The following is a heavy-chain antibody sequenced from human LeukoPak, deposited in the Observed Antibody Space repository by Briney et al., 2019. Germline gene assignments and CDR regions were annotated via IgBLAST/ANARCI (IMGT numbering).Heavy chain of an antibody. Sequence: QAGGSLRLSCAASGFTFSSYSMNWVRQAPGKGLEWVSYISSSSSTIYYADSVKGRFTISRDNAKNSLYLQMNSLRAEDTAVYYCARDAFSSGWSPFDYWGQGTLVTVSS. D-gene: IGHD6-19*01. CDR1: GFTFSSYS. V-gene: IGHV3-48*04. CDR2: ISSSSSTI. J-gene: IGHJ4*02. CDR3: ARDAFSSGWSPFDY.